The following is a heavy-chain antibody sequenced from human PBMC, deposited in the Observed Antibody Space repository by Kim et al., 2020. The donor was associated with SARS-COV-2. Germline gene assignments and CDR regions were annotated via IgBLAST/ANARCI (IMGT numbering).Heavy chain of an antibody. D-gene: IGHD3-3*01. Sequence: GSLRLSCAVYGGSFSGYYWSWIRQPPGKGLEWIGEINHSGSTNYNPSLKSRVTISVDTSKNQFSLKLSSVTAADTAVYYCARGSPTIFGVVIIWNWFDPWGQGTLVTVSS. V-gene: IGHV4-34*01. J-gene: IGHJ5*02. CDR3: ARGSPTIFGVVIIWNWFDP. CDR2: INHSGST. CDR1: GGSFSGYY.